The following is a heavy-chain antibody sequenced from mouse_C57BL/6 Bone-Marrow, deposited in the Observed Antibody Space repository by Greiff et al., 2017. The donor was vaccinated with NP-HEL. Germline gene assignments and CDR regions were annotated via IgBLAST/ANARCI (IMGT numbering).Heavy chain of an antibody. Sequence: QVQLQQSGAELMKPGASVKLSCKATGYTFTGYWIEWVKQRPGHGLEWIGEILPGSGSTNYNEKFKGKATLTADTSSNTAYMQLSSLTTEDSAIYYCARTGGGGYPFAYWGQGTLVTVSA. J-gene: IGHJ3*01. CDR1: GYTFTGYW. CDR2: ILPGSGST. V-gene: IGHV1-9*01. CDR3: ARTGGGGYPFAY. D-gene: IGHD2-2*01.